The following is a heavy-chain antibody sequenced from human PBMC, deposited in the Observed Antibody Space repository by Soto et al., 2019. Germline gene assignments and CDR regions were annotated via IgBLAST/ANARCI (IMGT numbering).Heavy chain of an antibody. J-gene: IGHJ6*04. D-gene: IGHD3-9*01. CDR1: GFAARHNY. V-gene: IGHV3-53*04. Sequence: EVQLVESGGGLVQPGGSLRLSCTASGFAARHNYMTWVHQAPGKGLEWVSLIYSGGDTAYADSVKRRFTISRHTTQNTLYLQINTLRAEDTAVYYSARTTGSIPSGGAVWGKGTAVTVSS. CDR3: ARTTGSIPSGGAV. CDR2: IYSGGDT.